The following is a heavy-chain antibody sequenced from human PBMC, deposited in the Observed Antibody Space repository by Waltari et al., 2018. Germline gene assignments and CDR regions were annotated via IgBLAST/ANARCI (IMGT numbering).Heavy chain of an antibody. CDR1: GFPFSNYW. CDR3: ARDAQGSYQY. V-gene: IGHV3-7*03. Sequence: EMQLVEFGGGLVQPGGSLRLPCAASGFPFSNYWMNWVRQAPGKGLELVANIKQDGSETNYVDSVKGRCTISRDNAKNSLFLQMNSLKIEDTAVYYCARDAQGSYQYWGQGTLVIVSS. J-gene: IGHJ4*02. CDR2: IKQDGSET. D-gene: IGHD3-16*02.